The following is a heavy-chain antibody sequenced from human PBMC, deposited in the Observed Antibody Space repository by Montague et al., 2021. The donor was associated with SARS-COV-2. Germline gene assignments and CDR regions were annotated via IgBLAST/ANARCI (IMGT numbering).Heavy chain of an antibody. CDR3: ARDFSHISGWYGGEAFDY. J-gene: IGHJ4*02. D-gene: IGHD6-19*01. CDR1: GFTFSSYA. V-gene: IGHV3-30-3*01. Sequence: SLRLSCAASGFTFSSYAMHWVRQAPGKGLEWVAVISYDGSNKYYADSVKGRFTISRDNCNNTLPLQMNSLRAEDTAVYYCARDFSHISGWYGGEAFDYWGQGTLVTVSS. CDR2: ISYDGSNK.